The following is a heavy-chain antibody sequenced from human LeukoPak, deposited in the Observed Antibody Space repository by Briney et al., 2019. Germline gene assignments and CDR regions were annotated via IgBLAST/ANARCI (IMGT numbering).Heavy chain of an antibody. V-gene: IGHV3-30*02. Sequence: GSLRLSCAASGFTFSSYGMHWVRQAPGKGLEWVAFIRYDGSNKYYADSVKGRFTISRDNSKNTLYLQMNSLRAEDTAVYYCAKDPDVLPPYYFDYWGQGTLVTVSS. D-gene: IGHD3-10*01. CDR2: IRYDGSNK. CDR1: GFTFSSYG. J-gene: IGHJ4*02. CDR3: AKDPDVLPPYYFDY.